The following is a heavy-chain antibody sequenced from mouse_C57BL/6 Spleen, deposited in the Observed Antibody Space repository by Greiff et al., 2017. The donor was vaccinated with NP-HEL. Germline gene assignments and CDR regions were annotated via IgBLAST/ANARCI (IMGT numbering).Heavy chain of an antibody. CDR1: GYTFTDYY. J-gene: IGHJ2*01. CDR3: ARGGGGYFFDY. CDR2: INPNNGGT. Sequence: VQLQQSGPELVKPGASVKISCKASGYTFTDYYMNWVKQSHGKSLEWIGDINPNNGGTSYNQKFKGKATLTVDKSSSTAYMELRSLTSEDSAVYYCARGGGGYFFDYWGQGTTLTVSS. V-gene: IGHV1-26*01.